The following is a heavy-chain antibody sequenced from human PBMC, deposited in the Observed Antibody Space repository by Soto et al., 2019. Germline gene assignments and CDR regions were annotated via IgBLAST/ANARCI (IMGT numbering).Heavy chain of an antibody. CDR3: ALPMVRGVRTRGMDV. D-gene: IGHD3-10*01. Sequence: GGSLRLSCAASGSTFSGYYMSWIRQAPGKGLEWVSYVSSSGSTIYYADSVKGRFTISRDNAKNSLYLQMNSLRAEDTAVYYCALPMVRGVRTRGMDVWGQGTTVTVSS. CDR1: GSTFSGYY. CDR2: VSSSGSTI. J-gene: IGHJ6*02. V-gene: IGHV3-11*01.